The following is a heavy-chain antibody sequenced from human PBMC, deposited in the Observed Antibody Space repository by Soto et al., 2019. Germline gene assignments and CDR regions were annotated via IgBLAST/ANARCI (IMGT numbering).Heavy chain of an antibody. Sequence: AAVKVYCKASGYTFPSYDINWVRQATGQGLEWMGWMNPNSGNTGYAQKFQGRVTMTRNTSISTAYMELSSLRSEDTAVYYCARSRNGAYYYYYGMYVCGQGTTVTVSS. CDR1: GYTFPSYD. CDR2: MNPNSGNT. CDR3: ARSRNGAYYYYYGMYV. J-gene: IGHJ6*02. D-gene: IGHD3-10*01. V-gene: IGHV1-8*01.